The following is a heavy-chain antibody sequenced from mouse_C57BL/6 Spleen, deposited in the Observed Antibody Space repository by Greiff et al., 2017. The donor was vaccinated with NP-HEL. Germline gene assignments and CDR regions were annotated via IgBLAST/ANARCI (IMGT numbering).Heavy chain of an antibody. CDR2: INPNNGGT. D-gene: IGHD1-1*01. J-gene: IGHJ2*01. V-gene: IGHV1-22*01. CDR1: GYTFTDYN. CDR3: ARGYYGSSHYFDY. Sequence: VQLKQSGPELVKPGASVKMSCKASGYTFTDYNMHWVKQSHGKSLEWIGYINPNNGGTSYNQKFKGKATLTVNKSSSTAYMELRSLTSEDSAVYYCARGYYGSSHYFDYWGQGTTLTVSS.